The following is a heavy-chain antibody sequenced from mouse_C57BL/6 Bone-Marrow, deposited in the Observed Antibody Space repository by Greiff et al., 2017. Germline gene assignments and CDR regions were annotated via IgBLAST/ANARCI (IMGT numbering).Heavy chain of an antibody. CDR1: GYTFTDYY. Sequence: VQLQQSGPELVKPGASVKISCKASGYTFTDYYMNWVKQSHGKSLEWIGDINPNNGGTSYNQKFKGKATLTVDKSSSTAYMELRSLTSEDSAVYFCARGPYYGSSYAWCAYWGQGTLVTVSA. CDR2: INPNNGGT. J-gene: IGHJ3*01. V-gene: IGHV1-26*01. CDR3: ARGPYYGSSYAWCAY. D-gene: IGHD1-1*01.